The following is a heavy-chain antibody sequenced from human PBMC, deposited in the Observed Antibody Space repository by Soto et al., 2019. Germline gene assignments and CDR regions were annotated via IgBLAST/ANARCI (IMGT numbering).Heavy chain of an antibody. CDR2: IYSCGST. CDR3: ARDPAGGMGV. Sequence: PGGSRRLSCASCGFTLSTYTMSWVRQAPGKGLEWDSVIYSCGSTYYADSVKCRFTISRDNSKNTLYLQLQSLRAEATAVYGCARDPAGGMGVRGQGPTGAASS. CDR1: GFTLSTYT. J-gene: IGHJ6*02. V-gene: IGHV3-53*01.